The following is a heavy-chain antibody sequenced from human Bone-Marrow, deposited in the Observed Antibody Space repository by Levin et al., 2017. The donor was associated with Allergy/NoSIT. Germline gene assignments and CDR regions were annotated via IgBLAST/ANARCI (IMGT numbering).Heavy chain of an antibody. V-gene: IGHV1-18*01. Sequence: VASVKVSCKASGYTFISYGISWMRQAPGQGLEWMGYISAYTANTNYAQRFQDRVTMTTDTSTSTAFMELRSLRSDDTAVYFCARGSYSSYFYYYYMDVWGKGTTVTVSS. CDR2: ISAYTANT. CDR1: GYTFISYG. D-gene: IGHD3-16*01. J-gene: IGHJ6*03. CDR3: ARGSYSSYFYYYYMDV.